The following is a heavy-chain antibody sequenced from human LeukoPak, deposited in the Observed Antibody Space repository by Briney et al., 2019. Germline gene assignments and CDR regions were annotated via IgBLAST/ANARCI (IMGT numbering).Heavy chain of an antibody. CDR2: IYSSGST. Sequence: SETLSLTCTVSGGSISSYYWSWIRQPPGKGLEWIGYIYSSGSTNYNPSLKSRVTISLHTSKNQFSLKMSSVTAADTAVYYCARVGGEVWGSYRDTFDYWGQGTLVTGSS. CDR3: ARVGGEVWGSYRDTFDY. CDR1: GGSISSYY. D-gene: IGHD3-16*02. J-gene: IGHJ4*02. V-gene: IGHV4-59*01.